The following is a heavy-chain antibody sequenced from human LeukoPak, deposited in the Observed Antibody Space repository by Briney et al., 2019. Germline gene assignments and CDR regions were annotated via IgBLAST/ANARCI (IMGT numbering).Heavy chain of an antibody. CDR3: ARQYISGQWYFDY. D-gene: IGHD5-18*01. V-gene: IGHV3-23*01. J-gene: IGHJ4*02. Sequence: GGSLRLSCAASGFTFSSYAMSWVRQAPGKGLEWVSAISGSGGSTYYADSVKGRFTISRDNSKNTLYLQMNSLIPEDTAVYYCARQYISGQWYFDYWGQGILVTVSS. CDR2: ISGSGGST. CDR1: GFTFSSYA.